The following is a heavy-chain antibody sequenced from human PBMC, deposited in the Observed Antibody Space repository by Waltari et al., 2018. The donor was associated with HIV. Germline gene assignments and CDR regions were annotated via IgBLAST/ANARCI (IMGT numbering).Heavy chain of an antibody. Sequence: QLQLQESGPGLVKPSETLSLTCTVSGGSISSSSYYWGWIRQPPGKGLEWIGSIYYSGSTYYNPSLKSRVTISVDTSKNQFSLKLSSVTAADTAVYYCARDLSFAGIAVAWGQGTLVTVSS. CDR2: IYYSGST. J-gene: IGHJ5*02. CDR1: GGSISSSSYY. V-gene: IGHV4-39*07. D-gene: IGHD6-19*01. CDR3: ARDLSFAGIAVA.